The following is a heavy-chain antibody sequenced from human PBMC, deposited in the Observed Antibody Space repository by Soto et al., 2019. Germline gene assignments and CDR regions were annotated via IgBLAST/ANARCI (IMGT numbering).Heavy chain of an antibody. V-gene: IGHV4-61*01. J-gene: IGHJ4*02. CDR2: IYYSGST. CDR3: AGETSSWGSSWYVIDY. CDR1: GGSVSSGSYY. D-gene: IGHD6-13*01. Sequence: SETLSLTCTVSGGSVSSGSYYWSWIGQAPGKGLEWIGYIYYSGSTNYNPSLKSRVTISVDTSKNQFSLKLSSVTGADTAVYYCAGETSSWGSSWYVIDYWGQGTLVTVSS.